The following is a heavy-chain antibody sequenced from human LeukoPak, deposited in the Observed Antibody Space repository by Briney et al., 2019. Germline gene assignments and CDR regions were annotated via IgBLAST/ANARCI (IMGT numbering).Heavy chain of an antibody. V-gene: IGHV5-51*01. CDR2: IYPGDSDT. CDR1: GYSFTSYW. J-gene: IGHJ4*02. CDR3: ARASGSYVYYFDY. Sequence: HGESLKISCKGSGYSFTSYWIGWVRRMPGKGLEWMGLIYPGDSDTRYSPSFQGQVTISADKSISNAYLQWSSRKASDTAMYYCARASGSYVYYFDYWGQGTLVTASS. D-gene: IGHD1-26*01.